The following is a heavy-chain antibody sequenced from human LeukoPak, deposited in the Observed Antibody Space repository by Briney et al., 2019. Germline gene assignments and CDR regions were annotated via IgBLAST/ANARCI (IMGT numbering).Heavy chain of an antibody. Sequence: GRTLSLSCAASGFTFSTYSMNWLRQAPCKGLDWVSYISSSSSYTYYADSVKGRFTISRDNAKNSLYLQMNSLRAEDTAVYFFFQVEDGIRDFDWYNWFDPWGQGTLVTVSS. CDR3: FQVEDGIRDFDWYNWFDP. V-gene: IGHV3-11*03. J-gene: IGHJ5*02. CDR2: ISSSSSYT. D-gene: IGHD3-9*01. CDR1: GFTFSTYS.